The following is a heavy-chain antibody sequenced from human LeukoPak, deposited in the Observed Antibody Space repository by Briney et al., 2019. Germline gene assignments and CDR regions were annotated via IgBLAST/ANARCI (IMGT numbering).Heavy chain of an antibody. CDR1: GGSISSYY. CDR3: ARTDYGGTNFDY. Sequence: SETLSLTCTVSGGSISSYYWSWIRQPPGKGLEWIGSIYYSGSTYYNPSLKSRVTISVDTSKNQFSLKLSSVTAADTAVYYCARTDYGGTNFDYWGQGTLVTVSS. J-gene: IGHJ4*02. D-gene: IGHD4-23*01. CDR2: IYYSGST. V-gene: IGHV4-59*12.